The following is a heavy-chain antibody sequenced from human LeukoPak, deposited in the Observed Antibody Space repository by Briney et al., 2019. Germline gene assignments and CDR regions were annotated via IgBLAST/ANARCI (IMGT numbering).Heavy chain of an antibody. J-gene: IGHJ4*02. CDR2: IYYSGST. Sequence: PSETLSLTCTVSGGSINNSYWSWIRQPPGKGLEWSGYIYYSGSTNYNPSLKSRVTISVDTSKNQFSLRLSSVTAADTAVYYCARVTGYMTEDYFDYWGQGTLITVSS. CDR1: GGSINNSY. CDR3: ARVTGYMTEDYFDY. D-gene: IGHD6-13*01. V-gene: IGHV4-59*01.